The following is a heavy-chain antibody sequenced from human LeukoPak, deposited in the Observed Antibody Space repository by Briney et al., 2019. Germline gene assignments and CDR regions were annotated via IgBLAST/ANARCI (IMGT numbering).Heavy chain of an antibody. J-gene: IGHJ4*02. D-gene: IGHD2-15*01. Sequence: PGGSLRLSCAASGFTFSSYGMHWVRQAPGKGLEWVAFTRYDGSNKYYADSVKGRFTISRDNSKNTLYLQMNSLGAEDTAVYYCAKVTVVVVAATPSDYWGQGTLVTVSS. V-gene: IGHV3-30*02. CDR3: AKVTVVVVAATPSDY. CDR1: GFTFSSYG. CDR2: TRYDGSNK.